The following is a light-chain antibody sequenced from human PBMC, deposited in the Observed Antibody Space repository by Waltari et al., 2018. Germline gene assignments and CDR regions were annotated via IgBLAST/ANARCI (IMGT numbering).Light chain of an antibody. CDR2: EVS. CDR1: RSDLGSYHL. V-gene: IGLV2-23*02. Sequence: QSALTQPASVSGSPGQSITISCTGLRSDLGSYHLVSWFQQHPDKAPNLLSYEVSKRPPGVSNRFSGSASGNTAYLTISGLQAEDEADYYCCSSPESSTSWVFGGGTKLTVL. J-gene: IGLJ3*02. CDR3: CSSPESSTSWV.